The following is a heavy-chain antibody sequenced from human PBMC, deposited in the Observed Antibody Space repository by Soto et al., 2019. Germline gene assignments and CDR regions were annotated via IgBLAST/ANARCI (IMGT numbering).Heavy chain of an antibody. D-gene: IGHD5-18*01. J-gene: IGHJ4*02. V-gene: IGHV1-46*01. CDR2: INPNGGST. CDR3: ATSVNSAMAFYY. CDR1: GYTFTHYY. Sequence: QVQLVQSGAEVKTPGASVKLSCKASGYTFTHYYIHWVRQAPGQGLEWMGIINPNGGSTTYAQKFRAGVTMTRDTSTSTVYMELSNLRSDDSAVYYCATSVNSAMAFYYWGQGTLVTVSS.